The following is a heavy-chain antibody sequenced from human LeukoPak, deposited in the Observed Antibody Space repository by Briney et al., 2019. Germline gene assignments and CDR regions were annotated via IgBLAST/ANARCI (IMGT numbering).Heavy chain of an antibody. Sequence: ASVKVSCKASGYTFTGYYMHWVRQAPGQGLEWMGWINPNSGGTNYAQKFQGRVTMTRDTSISTAYMELSRLRSDDTAVYYCASIPNWNYRKNWFDPWGQGTLVTVSS. D-gene: IGHD1-7*01. CDR1: GYTFTGYY. V-gene: IGHV1-2*02. CDR3: ASIPNWNYRKNWFDP. J-gene: IGHJ5*02. CDR2: INPNSGGT.